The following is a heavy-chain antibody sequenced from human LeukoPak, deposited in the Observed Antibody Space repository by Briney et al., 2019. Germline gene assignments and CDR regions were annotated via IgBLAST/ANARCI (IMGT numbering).Heavy chain of an antibody. V-gene: IGHV5-51*01. CDR1: GYSFTSYW. Sequence: RGESLKISCKGSGYSFTSYWIGWVRQMPGKGLEWMGIIYPGDSDTRYSPSFQGQVTISADKSISTAYLQWSSLKASDTAMHYCARRLDYDFWSGYYTGFWFDPWGQGTLVTVSS. CDR2: IYPGDSDT. D-gene: IGHD3-3*01. CDR3: ARRLDYDFWSGYYTGFWFDP. J-gene: IGHJ5*02.